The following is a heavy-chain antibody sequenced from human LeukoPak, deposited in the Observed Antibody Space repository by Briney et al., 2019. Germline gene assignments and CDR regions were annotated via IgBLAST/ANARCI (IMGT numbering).Heavy chain of an antibody. CDR2: ISGSGGST. Sequence: TGGSLRLSCAASGFTFSSYATSWVRQAPGKGLEWVSAISGSGGSTYYADSVKGRFTISRDNSKNTLYLQMNSLRAEDTAVYYCAKGRYCSGGSCYSPEFDYWGQGTLVTVSS. V-gene: IGHV3-23*01. J-gene: IGHJ4*02. CDR3: AKGRYCSGGSCYSPEFDY. CDR1: GFTFSSYA. D-gene: IGHD2-15*01.